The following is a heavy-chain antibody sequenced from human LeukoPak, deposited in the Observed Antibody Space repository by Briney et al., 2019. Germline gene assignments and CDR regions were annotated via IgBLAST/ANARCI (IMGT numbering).Heavy chain of an antibody. D-gene: IGHD5-18*01. CDR3: ARRRGYSYGLDY. CDR2: IYYSGST. V-gene: IGHV4-59*08. Sequence: SETLTLTCTVSGGSISSYYWSWVRQPPGKGLEWIGYIYYSGSTNYNPSLKSRVTISVDTSKNQFSLKLSSVTAADTAVYYCARRRGYSYGLDYWGQGTQVTVSS. J-gene: IGHJ4*02. CDR1: GGSISSYY.